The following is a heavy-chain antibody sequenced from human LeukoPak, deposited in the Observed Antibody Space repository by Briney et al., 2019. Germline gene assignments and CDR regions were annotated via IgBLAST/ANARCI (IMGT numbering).Heavy chain of an antibody. J-gene: IGHJ4*02. CDR2: IYYSGST. CDR1: GGSISSSSYY. CDR3: ARDGYCSSTSCYWDY. V-gene: IGHV4-39*07. D-gene: IGHD2-2*01. Sequence: SETLSLTCTVSGGSISSSSYYWGWIRQPPGKGLEWIGSIYYSGSTYYNPSLKSRVTISVDTSKNQFSLKLSSVTAADTAVYYCARDGYCSSTSCYWDYWGQGTLVTGSS.